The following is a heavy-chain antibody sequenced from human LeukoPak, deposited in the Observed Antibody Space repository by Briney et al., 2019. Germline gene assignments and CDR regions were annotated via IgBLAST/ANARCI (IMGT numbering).Heavy chain of an antibody. CDR3: ARGVCSSISCYYFDY. Sequence: GQSLRLSCAASGFTFSSYGMNWVRQAPGKGLEWVAVISDDGSKKYYADSVKGRFTISRDNSKNTLYLQMNSLRAEDTAVYYCARGVCSSISCYYFDYWGQGTLVTVSS. CDR2: ISDDGSKK. CDR1: GFTFSSYG. D-gene: IGHD2-2*01. V-gene: IGHV3-30-3*01. J-gene: IGHJ4*02.